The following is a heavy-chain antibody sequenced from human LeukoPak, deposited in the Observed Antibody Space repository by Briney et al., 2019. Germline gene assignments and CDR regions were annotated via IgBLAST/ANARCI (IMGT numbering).Heavy chain of an antibody. CDR2: IRYDGSNK. D-gene: IGHD3-10*01. J-gene: IGHJ4*02. V-gene: IGHV3-30*02. CDR3: AKDRGAYFDY. CDR1: GFTFSNYD. Sequence: GGSPRLSCAASGFTFSNYDMHWVRQAPGKGLEWVAFIRYDGSNKYYSDSVKGRFTISRDNSKNTLYLQMSSLRAEDTAVYYCAKDRGAYFDYWGQGTLVTVSS.